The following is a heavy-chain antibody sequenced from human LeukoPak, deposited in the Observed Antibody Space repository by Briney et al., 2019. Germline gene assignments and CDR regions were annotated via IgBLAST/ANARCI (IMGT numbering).Heavy chain of an antibody. D-gene: IGHD6-19*01. CDR2: IYYTGST. Sequence: SSETLSLTCTVSGGSMSSYNWNWIRQSPGKGLEWIGNIYYTGSTNYNPSLKGRVTISVDTSKNQFSLKLSSVTAADTAVFYCARGASGWYWIDYWGQGILVTVSS. J-gene: IGHJ4*02. CDR3: ARGASGWYWIDY. CDR1: GGSMSSYN. V-gene: IGHV4-59*01.